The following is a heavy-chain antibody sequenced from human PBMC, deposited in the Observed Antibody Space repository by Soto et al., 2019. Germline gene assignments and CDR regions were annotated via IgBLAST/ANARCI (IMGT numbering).Heavy chain of an antibody. V-gene: IGHV5-10-1*01. CDR1: GYRFTSYW. J-gene: IGHJ4*02. CDR3: EFLDTSLDFDF. CDR2: IDPSNSYT. Sequence: PGESLKISCKGSGYRFTSYWISWVRQMPGKGLEWMGRIDPSNSYTHYSPSFHGHVTISADNSISTAYLQWSNLRASDTAIYYCEFLDTSLDFDFWGQGTLVTVSS. D-gene: IGHD3-3*01.